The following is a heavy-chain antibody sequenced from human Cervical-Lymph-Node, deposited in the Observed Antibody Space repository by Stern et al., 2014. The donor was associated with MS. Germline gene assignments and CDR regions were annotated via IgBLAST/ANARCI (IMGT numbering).Heavy chain of an antibody. CDR1: GYSFTKYW. CDR3: ARHSGEGAHYYYYFGLDH. V-gene: IGHV5-51*01. D-gene: IGHD1-26*01. J-gene: IGHJ6*02. Sequence: EMQLVESGAEVKKPGESLRISCQTSGYSFTKYWITWVRHVPGRGLDWMGVIYPGDSDVKYRPSFRGQVTISVDRSTSTTFLQWSSLKASDTAIYYCARHSGEGAHYYYYFGLDHWGRGTTVTVSS. CDR2: IYPGDSDV.